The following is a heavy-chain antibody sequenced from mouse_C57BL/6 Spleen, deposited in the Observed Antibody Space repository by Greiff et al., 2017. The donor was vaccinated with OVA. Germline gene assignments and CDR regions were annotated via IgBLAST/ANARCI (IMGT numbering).Heavy chain of an antibody. D-gene: IGHD1-1*01. CDR1: GYSITSGYY. Sequence: VQLKESGPGLVKPSQSLSLTCSVTGYSITSGYYWNWIRQFPGNKLEWMGYISYDGSNNYNPSLKNRISITRDTSKNQFFLKLNSVTTEDTATYYCAREGYYYRYFDVWGTGTTVTVSS. CDR2: ISYDGSN. J-gene: IGHJ1*03. V-gene: IGHV3-6*01. CDR3: AREGYYYRYFDV.